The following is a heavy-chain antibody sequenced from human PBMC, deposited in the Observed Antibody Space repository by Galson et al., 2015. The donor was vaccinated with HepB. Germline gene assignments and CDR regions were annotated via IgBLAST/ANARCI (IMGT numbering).Heavy chain of an antibody. V-gene: IGHV6-1*01. Sequence: CAISGDSVSSNSAAWNWIRQSPSRGLEWQGRTYYRSKWYNDYAVSVKSRITINPDTSKNQFSLQLNSVTPEDTAVYYCARVLVEDYSSSALDYWGQGTLVTVSS. J-gene: IGHJ4*02. CDR2: TYYRSKWYN. CDR1: GDSVSSNSAA. CDR3: ARVLVEDYSSSALDY. D-gene: IGHD6-6*01.